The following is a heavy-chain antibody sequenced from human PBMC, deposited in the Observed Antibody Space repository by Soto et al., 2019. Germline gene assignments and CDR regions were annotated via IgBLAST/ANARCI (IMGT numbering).Heavy chain of an antibody. CDR3: ARHGFYGDYSSNYFDP. Sequence: GESLKISCKGSGYSFTNYGIAWVRQMPGKGLEYMGIIYPSDSTTRYSPSFQGQDTISADKSISTAYLQWNSLKASDTAMYYCARHGFYGDYSSNYFDPWGQGTLVTVSS. D-gene: IGHD4-17*01. CDR1: GYSFTNYG. CDR2: IYPSDSTT. J-gene: IGHJ5*02. V-gene: IGHV5-51*01.